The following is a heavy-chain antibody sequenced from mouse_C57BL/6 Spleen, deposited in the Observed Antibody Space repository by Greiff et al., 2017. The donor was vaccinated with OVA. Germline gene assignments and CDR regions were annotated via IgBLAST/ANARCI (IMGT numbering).Heavy chain of an antibody. CDR3: ARGGVVYFDY. V-gene: IGHV1-9*01. Sequence: QVQLQQSGAELLKPGASVKLSCKATGYTFTGYWIEWVKQRPGHGLEWIGEILPGSGSTTYNEKFKGKATFTADTSSNTAYMQLSSLTTEDSAIYYCARGGVVYFDYWGQGTTLTVSS. J-gene: IGHJ2*01. CDR1: GYTFTGYW. CDR2: ILPGSGST.